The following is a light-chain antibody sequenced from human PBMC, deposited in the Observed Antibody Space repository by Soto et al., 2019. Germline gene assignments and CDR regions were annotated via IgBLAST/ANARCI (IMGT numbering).Light chain of an antibody. V-gene: IGLV2-14*01. CDR2: EVR. Sequence: QSALTQPASVSGSPGQSITISCAGTMRDVGAYNLVSWYQQHPGRAPQLIVYEVRNRPSGISFRFSGSKSGNTASLTISGLQAEDEADYYCSSYTSKSSLIFGGGTKLTVL. J-gene: IGLJ2*01. CDR1: MRDVGAYNL. CDR3: SSYTSKSSLI.